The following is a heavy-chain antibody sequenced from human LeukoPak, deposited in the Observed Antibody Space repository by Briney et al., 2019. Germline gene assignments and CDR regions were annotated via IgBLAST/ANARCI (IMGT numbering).Heavy chain of an antibody. CDR2: INRDGSER. Sequence: GGSLRLSCSASGFTFSTYWMTWVRQAPGKGLEWVANINRDGSERYYVDSVKGRFTISRDDAKSSLYLQMNSLRAEDTAVYYCARRNAMDVWGQGTTVIVFS. CDR1: GFTFSTYW. V-gene: IGHV3-7*03. CDR3: ARRNAMDV. J-gene: IGHJ6*02.